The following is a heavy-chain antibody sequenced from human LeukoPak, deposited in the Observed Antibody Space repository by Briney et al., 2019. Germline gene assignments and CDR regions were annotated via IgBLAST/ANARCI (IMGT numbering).Heavy chain of an antibody. V-gene: IGHV5-51*01. CDR1: GYRFTSYW. CDR2: IYPGDSDT. CDR3: ARAAAATGGYYYGMDV. D-gene: IGHD6-13*01. Sequence: GESLKISCKGSGYRFTSYWIGWVRQMPGKGLEWMGIIYPGDSDTRYSPSFQGQVTISADKSISTAYLQWSSLKASDTAMYYCARAAAATGGYYYGMDVWGQGTTVTVSS. J-gene: IGHJ6*02.